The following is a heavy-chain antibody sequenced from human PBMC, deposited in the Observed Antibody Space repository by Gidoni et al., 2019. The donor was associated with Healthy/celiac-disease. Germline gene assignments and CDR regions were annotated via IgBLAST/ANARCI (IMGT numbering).Heavy chain of an antibody. Sequence: QVQLVESGGGVVQPGRSLRLSCAASGFTLSSYGMHWVRPAPGKGLEWVAVISYDGSNKYYADSVKGRFTISRDNSKNTLYLQMNSLRAEDTAVYYCATDALTFGGVIVLYYFDYWGQGTLVTVSS. CDR3: ATDALTFGGVIVLYYFDY. D-gene: IGHD3-16*02. V-gene: IGHV3-30*03. J-gene: IGHJ4*02. CDR2: ISYDGSNK. CDR1: GFTLSSYG.